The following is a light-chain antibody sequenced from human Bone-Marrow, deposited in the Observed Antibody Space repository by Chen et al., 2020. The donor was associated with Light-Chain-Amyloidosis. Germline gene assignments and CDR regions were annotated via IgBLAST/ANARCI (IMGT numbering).Light chain of an antibody. J-gene: IGKJ4*01. CDR1: QDVLSSDNNKNY. CDR2: WAS. V-gene: IGKV4-1*01. Sequence: DKVVTQSPASLAVSLGERTTINCKSSQDVLSSDNNKNYLAWYQQKPGQPPKLLIYWASFRESGVPDRFSGSGSGTDFSLTISSLQAEDVAVYYCQQYHSTPFTFGGGTKVEI. CDR3: QQYHSTPFT.